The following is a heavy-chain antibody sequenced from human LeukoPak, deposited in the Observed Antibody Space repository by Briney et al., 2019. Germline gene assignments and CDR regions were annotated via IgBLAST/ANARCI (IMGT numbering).Heavy chain of an antibody. J-gene: IGHJ4*02. Sequence: PSETLSLTCTVSGYSISSGYYWGWIRQPPGKGLEWIGSIYHSGSTYYNPSLESRVTISVDTSKNQFSLKLSSVTAADTAVYYCARDLGGYSSSWYYFDYWGQGTLVTVSS. CDR2: IYHSGST. CDR3: ARDLGGYSSSWYYFDY. CDR1: GYSISSGYY. V-gene: IGHV4-38-2*02. D-gene: IGHD6-13*01.